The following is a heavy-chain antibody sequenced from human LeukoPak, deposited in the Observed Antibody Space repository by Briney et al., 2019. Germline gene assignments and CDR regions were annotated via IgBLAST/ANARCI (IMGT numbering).Heavy chain of an antibody. CDR3: AKASPDSSGYAFDY. J-gene: IGHJ4*02. Sequence: GGSLRLSCAASGFTFSSYWMSWVRQAPGKGLEWVANIKQDGSEKYYVDSVKGRFTISRDNAKNSLYLQMNSLRAEDTALYYCAKASPDSSGYAFDYWGQGTLVTVSS. CDR1: GFTFSSYW. D-gene: IGHD3-22*01. V-gene: IGHV3-7*03. CDR2: IKQDGSEK.